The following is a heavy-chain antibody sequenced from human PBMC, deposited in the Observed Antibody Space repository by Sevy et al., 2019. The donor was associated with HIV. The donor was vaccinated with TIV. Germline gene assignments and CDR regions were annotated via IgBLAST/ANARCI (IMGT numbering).Heavy chain of an antibody. J-gene: IGHJ4*02. CDR2: IYYNGHI. D-gene: IGHD1-26*01. V-gene: IGHV4-59*08. CDR1: GGSITSLY. CDR3: AGENAWGRGYS. Sequence: SETLSLTCTVSGGSITSLYWNWIRQPPGKGLEWIANIYYNGHINYNPSLKSRVTLSLDTSKNQSFLRLSSVTAADTAMYYCAGENAWGRGYSWGQGTPVTVSS.